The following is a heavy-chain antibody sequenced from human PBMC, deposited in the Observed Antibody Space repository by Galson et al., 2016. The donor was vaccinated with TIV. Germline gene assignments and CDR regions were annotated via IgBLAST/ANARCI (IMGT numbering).Heavy chain of an antibody. CDR2: IYHTGNT. Sequence: ETLSLTCTVSGGSTSSYYWTWIRQPPGKGLEWIGYIYHTGNTIYKPSLKSRVAISLDTSKNQFSLKLSSVTAADTALYYCAREGSADYDWGRAHFDYWGQGTLVTVSS. V-gene: IGHV4-59*12. J-gene: IGHJ4*02. CDR3: AREGSADYDWGRAHFDY. D-gene: IGHD3-16*01. CDR1: GGSTSSYY.